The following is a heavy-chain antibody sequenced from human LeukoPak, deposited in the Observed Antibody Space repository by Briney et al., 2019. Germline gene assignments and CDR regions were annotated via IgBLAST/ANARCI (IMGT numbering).Heavy chain of an antibody. J-gene: IGHJ4*02. CDR1: GFTFSSYW. D-gene: IGHD3-10*01. Sequence: PGGSLRLSCAASGFTFSSYWMHWVRQAPGKGLVWVSRINSDGSSTSYADSVKGRFTISRDNAKNTLYLQMNSLRAEDTAVYYCARDRSLWFGEFLFDYWGQGTLVTVSS. CDR3: ARDRSLWFGEFLFDY. CDR2: INSDGSST. V-gene: IGHV3-74*01.